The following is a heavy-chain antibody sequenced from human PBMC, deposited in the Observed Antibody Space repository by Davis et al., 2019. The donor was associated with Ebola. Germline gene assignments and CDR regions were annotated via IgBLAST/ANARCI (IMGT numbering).Heavy chain of an antibody. V-gene: IGHV3-23*01. CDR2: ISGSGGST. Sequence: GESLKISCAASGFTFSSYAMSWVRQAPGKGLEWVSAISGSGGSTYYADSVKGRFTISRDNSKNTLYLQMNSLRAEDTAVYYCAKGRGLPGWVVPHYFDYWGQGTLVTVSS. D-gene: IGHD2-15*01. J-gene: IGHJ4*02. CDR3: AKGRGLPGWVVPHYFDY. CDR1: GFTFSSYA.